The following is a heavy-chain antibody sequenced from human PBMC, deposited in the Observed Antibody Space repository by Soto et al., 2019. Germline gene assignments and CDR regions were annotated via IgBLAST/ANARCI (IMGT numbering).Heavy chain of an antibody. CDR1: GDSVSSSNYY. J-gene: IGHJ4*02. V-gene: IGHV4-39*01. CDR2: IYHGGNT. CDR3: ARHPNYYDSSGYYPHFDY. Sequence: SETLSLTCTVSGDSVSSSNYYWGWIRHPPGKGLEWIGSIYHGGNTYYNPSLKSRVTISVDTSKNQFSLKLSSVTAADTAVYYCARHPNYYDSSGYYPHFDYWGQGTLVTVSS. D-gene: IGHD3-22*01.